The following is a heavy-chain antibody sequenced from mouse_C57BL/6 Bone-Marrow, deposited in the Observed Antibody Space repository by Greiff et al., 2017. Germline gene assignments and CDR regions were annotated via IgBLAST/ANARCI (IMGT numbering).Heavy chain of an antibody. J-gene: IGHJ2*01. D-gene: IGHD2-3*01. Sequence: VQLKESGAELVRPGASVKLSCTASGFNIKDDYMHWVKQRPEQGLEWIGWIDPENGDTEYASKFQGKATITADTSSNPAYLQLSSLTSEDTAVYDCTTLLYLYWGQGTTLTVSS. CDR2: IDPENGDT. CDR3: TTLLYLY. V-gene: IGHV14-4*01. CDR1: GFNIKDDY.